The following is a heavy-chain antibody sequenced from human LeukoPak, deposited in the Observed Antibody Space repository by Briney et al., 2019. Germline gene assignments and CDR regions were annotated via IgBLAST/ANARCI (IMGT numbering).Heavy chain of an antibody. CDR3: ARTAITIRNSYGFDY. D-gene: IGHD5-18*01. CDR1: GGTFSSYA. J-gene: IGHJ4*02. CDR2: IIPILGIA. Sequence: SVKVSCKASGGTFSSYAISWVRQAPGQGLEWMGRIIPILGIANYAQKFQGRVTITADKSTSTAYMELSSLRSEDTAVYYCARTAITIRNSYGFDYWGQGTLVTVSS. V-gene: IGHV1-69*04.